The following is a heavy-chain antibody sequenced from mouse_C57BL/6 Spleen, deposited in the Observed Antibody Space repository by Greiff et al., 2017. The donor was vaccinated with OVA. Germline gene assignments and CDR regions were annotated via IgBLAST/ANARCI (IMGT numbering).Heavy chain of an antibody. CDR1: GFTFSSSG. J-gene: IGHJ3*01. CDR3: ARRGVYDYNGGFAY. CDR2: ISSGGRYT. D-gene: IGHD2-4*01. Sequence: EVKLMESGGDLVKPGGSLKLSCAASGFTFSSSGMSWVRQTPDKRLEWVAPISSGGRYTSYPDSVKGRFTISRDNAKNTLYLQMSSLKSEDTAMYYCARRGVYDYNGGFAYWGQGTLVTVSA. V-gene: IGHV5-6*02.